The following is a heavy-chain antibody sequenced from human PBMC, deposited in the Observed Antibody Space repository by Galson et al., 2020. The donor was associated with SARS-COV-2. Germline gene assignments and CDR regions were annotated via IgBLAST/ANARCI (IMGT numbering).Heavy chain of an antibody. J-gene: IGHJ6*02. D-gene: IGHD3-22*01. V-gene: IGHV3-33*01. CDR3: ARDSYYYDSSGYVYPRYYYYGMDV. CDR2: IWYDGSNK. Sequence: GGSLRLSCAASGFTFSSYGMHWVRQAPGKGLEWVAVIWYDGSNKYYADSVKGRFTISRDNSKNTLYLQMNSLRAEDTAVYYCARDSYYYDSSGYVYPRYYYYGMDVWGQGTTVTVSS. CDR1: GFTFSSYG.